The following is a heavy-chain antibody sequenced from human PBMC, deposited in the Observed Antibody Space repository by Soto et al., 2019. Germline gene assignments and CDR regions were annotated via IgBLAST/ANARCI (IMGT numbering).Heavy chain of an antibody. D-gene: IGHD4-17*01. V-gene: IGHV1-2*04. J-gene: IGHJ5*02. CDR1: GYTFTGYY. CDR2: INPNSGGT. Sequence: ASVKVSCKASGYTFTGYYVHWVRQAPGQGLEWMGWINPNSGGTNYAQKFQGWVTMTRDTSISTAYMELSRLRSDDTAVYYCAREVNDYDDNWFDPWGQGTLVTVSS. CDR3: AREVNDYDDNWFDP.